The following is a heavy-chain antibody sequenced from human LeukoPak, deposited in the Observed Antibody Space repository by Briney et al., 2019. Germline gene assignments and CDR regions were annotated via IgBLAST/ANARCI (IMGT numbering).Heavy chain of an antibody. CDR3: ARGPASGSNFAWFDP. Sequence: TSETLSLTCTVSGYSISSGYYWSWIRQPPGKGLEWIGEINHSGSTNYNPSLKSRVTISVDMSKNQFSLELTFVTAADTAVYYCARGPASGSNFAWFDPWGQGTLVTVSS. V-gene: IGHV4-38-2*02. CDR2: INHSGST. D-gene: IGHD3-10*01. CDR1: GYSISSGYY. J-gene: IGHJ5*02.